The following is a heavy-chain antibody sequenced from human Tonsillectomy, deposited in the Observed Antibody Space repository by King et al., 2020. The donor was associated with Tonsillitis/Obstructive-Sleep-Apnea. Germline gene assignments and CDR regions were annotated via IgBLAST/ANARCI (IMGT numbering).Heavy chain of an antibody. V-gene: IGHV3-66*01. Sequence: VQLVESGGGLVQPGGSLRLSCAASGFTVSSTYMTWVRQAPGKGLEWGSVIYSGGSTYYAESVKGRFTISRDNSKNTLYLQMNSLRAEDTAVYFCARAGHADAFDIWGQGTMVTVSS. J-gene: IGHJ3*02. CDR1: GFTVSSTY. CDR2: IYSGGST. CDR3: ARAGHADAFDI.